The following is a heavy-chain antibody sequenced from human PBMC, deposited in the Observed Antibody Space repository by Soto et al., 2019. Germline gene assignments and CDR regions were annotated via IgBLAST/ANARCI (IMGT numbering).Heavy chain of an antibody. J-gene: IGHJ3*02. Sequence: PGGSLRLSCSASGFTFSSYAMHWVRQAPGKGLEYVSAISSNGGSTYYADSVKGRFTISRDNSKNTLYLQMSSLRAEDTAVYYCVKALYDSSGYYIPDDAFDIWGQGTMVTVS. V-gene: IGHV3-64D*08. CDR3: VKALYDSSGYYIPDDAFDI. CDR1: GFTFSSYA. D-gene: IGHD3-22*01. CDR2: ISSNGGST.